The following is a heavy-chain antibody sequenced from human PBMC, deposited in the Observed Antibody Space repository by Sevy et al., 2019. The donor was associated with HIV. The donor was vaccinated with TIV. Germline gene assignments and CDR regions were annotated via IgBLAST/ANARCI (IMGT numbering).Heavy chain of an antibody. D-gene: IGHD6-19*01. J-gene: IGHJ4*02. Sequence: GGSLRLSCAAFGFAYSGYGMHWVRQAPGKGLEWVSVMRYNGSNKEYADSVKGRFTISRDNSKTTLYLQMNSLRAEDTAVYYCARESIAVAGIGYYFDSWGQGTLVTVSS. V-gene: IGHV3-33*08. CDR3: ARESIAVAGIGYYFDS. CDR1: GFAYSGYG. CDR2: MRYNGSNK.